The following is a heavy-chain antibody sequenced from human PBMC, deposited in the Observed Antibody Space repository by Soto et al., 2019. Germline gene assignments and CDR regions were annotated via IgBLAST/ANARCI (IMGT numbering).Heavy chain of an antibody. CDR1: GYTLTELS. CDR2: FDPEDGET. CDR3: ASGWDLGWYFDL. J-gene: IGHJ2*01. D-gene: IGHD6-19*01. V-gene: IGHV1-24*01. Sequence: ASVKVSCKVSGYTLTELSMHWVRQAPGKGLEWMGGFDPEDGETIYAQKFQGRVTMTEDTSTDTAYMELSSLRSEDTAVYYCASGWDLGWYFDLWGRGTLVTVSS.